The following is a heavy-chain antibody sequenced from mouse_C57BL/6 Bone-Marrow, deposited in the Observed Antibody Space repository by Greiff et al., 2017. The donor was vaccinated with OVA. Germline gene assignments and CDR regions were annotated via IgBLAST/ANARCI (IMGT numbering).Heavy chain of an antibody. CDR3: AKGGYDYDPWYFDV. CDR2: IWRGGST. J-gene: IGHJ1*03. D-gene: IGHD2-4*01. V-gene: IGHV2-5*01. Sequence: VQGVESGPGLVQPSQSLSITCTVSGFSLTSYGVHWVRQSPGKGLEWLGVIWRGGSTDYNAAFMSRLSITKDNAKSQVFFKMNSLQADDTAIYYCAKGGYDYDPWYFDVWGTGTTVTVSS. CDR1: GFSLTSYG.